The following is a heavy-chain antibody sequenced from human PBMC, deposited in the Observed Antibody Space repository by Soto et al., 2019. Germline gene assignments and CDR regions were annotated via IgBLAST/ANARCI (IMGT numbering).Heavy chain of an antibody. J-gene: IGHJ4*02. CDR1: GFTFSSFC. Sequence: PGGSLRLSCTAAGFTFSSFCIHWGRPAPGKGLGGVATHWDDGKRQYAEAVKERLTISRENSKNTVNLQMSNERDEDTAMVFCARDSGVGGGYYDLWGQGTLVTVSS. D-gene: IGHD1-26*01. CDR3: ARDSGVGGGYYDL. V-gene: IGHV3-33*01. CDR2: HWDDGKR.